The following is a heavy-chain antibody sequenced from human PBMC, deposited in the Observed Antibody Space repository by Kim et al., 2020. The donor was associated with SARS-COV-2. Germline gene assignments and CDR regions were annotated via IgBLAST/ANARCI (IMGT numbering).Heavy chain of an antibody. Sequence: GGSLRLSCAASGFTFSSYGMHWVRQAPGKGLEWVAVISYDGSNKYYADSVKGRFTISRDNSKNTLYLQMNSLRAEDTAVYYCAKDPLYYGSGSFIFDYWGQGTLVTVSS. CDR3: AKDPLYYGSGSFIFDY. V-gene: IGHV3-30*18. J-gene: IGHJ4*02. D-gene: IGHD3-10*01. CDR1: GFTFSSYG. CDR2: ISYDGSNK.